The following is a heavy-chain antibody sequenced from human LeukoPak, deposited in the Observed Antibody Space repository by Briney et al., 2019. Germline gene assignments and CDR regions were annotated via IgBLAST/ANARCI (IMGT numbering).Heavy chain of an antibody. J-gene: IGHJ4*02. Sequence: PGGSLRLSCAASGFTFSGYDMKWVRQAPGKGLEWVSSISSTGDSKYYADSVKGRFTISRDNTEDSLHLQMNSLRAEDTGVYHRAKSDPYGDSIIALWGRGTLVTVSS. CDR3: AKSDPYGDSIIAL. CDR1: GFTFSGYD. V-gene: IGHV3-48*03. D-gene: IGHD4-17*01. CDR2: ISSTGDSK.